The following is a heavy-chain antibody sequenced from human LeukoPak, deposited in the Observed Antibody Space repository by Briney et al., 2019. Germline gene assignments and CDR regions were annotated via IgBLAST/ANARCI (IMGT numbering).Heavy chain of an antibody. V-gene: IGHV5-51*01. CDR1: GYSFTTYW. J-gene: IGHJ1*01. Sequence: GESLKISCKGSGYSFTTYWIGWVRQMPGKGLGWMGIIYPGDSDTRYSPSFQGQVTISADKSISTAYLQWSSLKASDTAMYYCARFAYCGGDCYPGESFQHWGQGTLVTVSS. D-gene: IGHD2-21*02. CDR3: ARFAYCGGDCYPGESFQH. CDR2: IYPGDSDT.